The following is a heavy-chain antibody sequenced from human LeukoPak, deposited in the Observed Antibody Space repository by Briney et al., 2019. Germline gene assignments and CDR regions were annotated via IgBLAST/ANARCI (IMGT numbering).Heavy chain of an antibody. J-gene: IGHJ3*02. Sequence: GGSLRLSCAVSGVTVTTNYMNWVSQAPGKGLEWVSLIYGVDNTYYADSVKGRFTISRDNSKNTLFLQMNSLRDDDTAVYYCVRPRKSKAFNIWGQGTMVTVSS. V-gene: IGHV3-66*04. CDR1: GVTVTTNY. CDR3: VRPRKSKAFNI. D-gene: IGHD5/OR15-5a*01. CDR2: IYGVDNT.